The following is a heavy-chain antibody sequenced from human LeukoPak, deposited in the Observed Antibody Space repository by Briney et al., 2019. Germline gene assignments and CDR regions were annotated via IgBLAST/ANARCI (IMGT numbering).Heavy chain of an antibody. J-gene: IGHJ4*02. CDR1: GFSLSGSD. Sequence: PGGSLRLSCAASGFSLSGSDIHWVRQPSGKGLEWVGRIRNKAINYATAYAASVKDGFTISRDDSKNTAYLQMNSLKTEDTAVYYCTRLGDNSWGQGTLVTVSS. CDR2: IRNKAINYAT. V-gene: IGHV3-73*01. CDR3: TRLGDNS. D-gene: IGHD2-21*01.